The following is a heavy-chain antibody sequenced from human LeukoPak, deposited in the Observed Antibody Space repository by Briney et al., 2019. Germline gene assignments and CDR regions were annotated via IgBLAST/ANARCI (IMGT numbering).Heavy chain of an antibody. CDR2: IYYSGSP. V-gene: IGHV4-39*01. J-gene: IGHJ4*01. CDR1: GGSLSNNNYY. D-gene: IGHD1-1*01. CDR3: ATWRTAKTGFDY. Sequence: PAETLSLTCTVSGGSLSNNNYYWAWIRQPPGKGLECIGSIYYSGSPYYNPSLKSRVTISVDTSKNQFSLRLSSVTAADTAVYYCATWRTAKTGFDYWGQDTLVTVSS.